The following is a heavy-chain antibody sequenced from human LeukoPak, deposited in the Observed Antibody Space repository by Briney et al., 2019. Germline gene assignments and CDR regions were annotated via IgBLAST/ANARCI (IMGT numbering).Heavy chain of an antibody. CDR3: AKGEAWSSGYRFQH. V-gene: IGHV3-30*02. D-gene: IGHD3-22*01. CDR1: GFTFSSYG. CDR2: IRYDGSNK. Sequence: GGSLRLSCAASGFTFSSYGMHWVRQAPGKGLEWVAFIRYDGSNKYYADSVKGRFTISRDNSKNTLYLQMNSLRAEDTAVYYCAKGEAWSSGYRFQHWGQGTLVTVSS. J-gene: IGHJ1*01.